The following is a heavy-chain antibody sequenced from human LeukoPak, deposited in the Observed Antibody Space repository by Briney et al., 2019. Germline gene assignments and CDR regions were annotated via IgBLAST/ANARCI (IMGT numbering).Heavy chain of an antibody. D-gene: IGHD3-22*01. CDR2: ISSRSSYI. J-gene: IGHJ4*02. CDR1: GFTFSSYS. V-gene: IGHV3-21*06. Sequence: GGSLRLSCAASGFTFSSYSMNWVRQAPGKGLEWVSSISSRSSYIYYADSVKGRFTISRDNAKNSLYLQMNSLRAEDTAVYYCAREDYYDSSGYDYWGQATLATVSS. CDR3: AREDYYDSSGYDY.